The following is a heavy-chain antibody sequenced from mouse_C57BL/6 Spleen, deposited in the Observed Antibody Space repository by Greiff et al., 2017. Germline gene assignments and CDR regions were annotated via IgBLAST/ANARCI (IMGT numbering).Heavy chain of an antibody. CDR1: GYTFTSYW. Sequence: QVQLQQSGAELVRPGSSVKLSCKASGYTFTSYWMHWVKQRPIQGLEWIGNIDPSDSETHYNQKFKDKATLTVDKSSSTAYMQLSSLTSEDSAVYYCARRSVLRDYAMDYWGQGTSVTVSS. J-gene: IGHJ4*01. D-gene: IGHD1-3*01. V-gene: IGHV1-52*01. CDR3: ARRSVLRDYAMDY. CDR2: IDPSDSET.